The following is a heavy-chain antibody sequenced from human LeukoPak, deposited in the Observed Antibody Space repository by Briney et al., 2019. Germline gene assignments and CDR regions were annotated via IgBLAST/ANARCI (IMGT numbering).Heavy chain of an antibody. Sequence: SETLSLTCTVSGGSISSYYWSWIRQPAGKGLEWIGRIYTSGSTNYNPSLKSRVTMSVDTSKNQFSLKLSSVTAADTAVYYCARIGYYDSSGLPDYWGQGTLVTVSS. J-gene: IGHJ4*02. CDR3: ARIGYYDSSGLPDY. CDR1: GGSISSYY. V-gene: IGHV4-4*07. CDR2: IYTSGST. D-gene: IGHD3-22*01.